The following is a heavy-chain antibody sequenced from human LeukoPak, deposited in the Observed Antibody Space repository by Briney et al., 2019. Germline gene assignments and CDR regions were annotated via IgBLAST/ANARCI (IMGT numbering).Heavy chain of an antibody. CDR2: IYYSGST. J-gene: IGHJ3*02. CDR3: AREVVVKGDAFDI. V-gene: IGHV4-59*01. Sequence: PSETLSPTCTVSGASISSYYWSWIRQPPGKGLEWIGYIYYSGSTNYNPSLKSRVTISVDTSKNQFSLKLSSVTAADTAVYYCAREVVVKGDAFDIWGQGTMVTVSS. CDR1: GASISSYY. D-gene: IGHD3-22*01.